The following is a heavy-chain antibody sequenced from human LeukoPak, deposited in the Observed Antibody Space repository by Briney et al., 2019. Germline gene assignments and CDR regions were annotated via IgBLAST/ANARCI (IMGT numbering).Heavy chain of an antibody. V-gene: IGHV4-34*01. CDR1: GGSFSGYY. D-gene: IGHD3-10*01. CDR3: ARVGGSGNQYYYYYYMDV. Sequence: SETLSLTCAVYGGSFSGYYWSWIRQPPGKGLEWIGEINHSGSTNYNPSLKSRVTISVDSSKNQFSLKLSSVTAADTAVYYCARVGGSGNQYYYYYYMDVWGKGTTVTVSS. CDR2: INHSGST. J-gene: IGHJ6*03.